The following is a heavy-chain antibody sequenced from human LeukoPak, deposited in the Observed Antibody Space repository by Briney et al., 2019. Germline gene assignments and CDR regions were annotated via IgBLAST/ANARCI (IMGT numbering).Heavy chain of an antibody. CDR1: GFTFSNSG. V-gene: IGHV3-23*01. D-gene: IGHD3-22*01. CDR3: ARDLKGFSITMMDYFDY. J-gene: IGHJ4*02. Sequence: GGSLRLSCAASGFTFSNSGLSWVRQAPGKGLEWVSAISGSGDNTYYADSVKGRFTISRDNSKNTLYLQMNSLRAEDTAVYYCARDLKGFSITMMDYFDYWGQGTLVTVSS. CDR2: ISGSGDNT.